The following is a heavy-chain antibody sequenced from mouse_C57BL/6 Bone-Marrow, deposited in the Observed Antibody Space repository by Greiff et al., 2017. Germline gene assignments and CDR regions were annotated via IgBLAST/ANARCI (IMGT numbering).Heavy chain of an antibody. CDR3: AIYGSSCFIAY. CDR1: GYAFSSSW. D-gene: IGHD1-1*01. Sequence: VQVQQSGPELVKPGASVKISCKASGYAFSSSWMNWVKQRPGKGLEWIGRFYPGDGGINYNGKFKGKATLTADKSSSTAYMHLSSLTSEDSSVYFCAIYGSSCFIAYWGQGTLVTVSA. V-gene: IGHV1-82*01. J-gene: IGHJ3*01. CDR2: FYPGDGGI.